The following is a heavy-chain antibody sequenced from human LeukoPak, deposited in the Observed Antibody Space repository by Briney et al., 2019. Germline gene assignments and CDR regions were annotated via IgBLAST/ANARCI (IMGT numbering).Heavy chain of an antibody. CDR3: ARDASYYDFWSGYYQYYYYMDV. Sequence: PGGSLRLSCAASGFTVSSNYMSWVRQAPGKGLEWVANIKQDGSEKYYVDSVKGRFTISRDNAKNSLYLQMNSLRAEDTAVYYCARDASYYDFWSGYYQYYYYMDVWGKGTTVTVSS. CDR1: GFTVSSNY. V-gene: IGHV3-7*01. J-gene: IGHJ6*03. CDR2: IKQDGSEK. D-gene: IGHD3-3*01.